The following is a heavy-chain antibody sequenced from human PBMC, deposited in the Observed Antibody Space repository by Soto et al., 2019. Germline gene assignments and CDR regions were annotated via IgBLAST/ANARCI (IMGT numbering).Heavy chain of an antibody. CDR2: IIPIGATA. D-gene: IGHD3-10*01. CDR3: ARDLLGFGYTYADV. J-gene: IGHJ6*02. V-gene: IGHV1-69*12. Sequence: QVQLVQSGAEVKKPGSSVKVSCKASGGTFSSYAISWVRQAPGQGLEWMGGIIPIGATANYAQKFQGRVTITADESTSTAYMEPGSLRSEDTAVYYCARDLLGFGYTYADVWGQGTTVTVSS. CDR1: GGTFSSYA.